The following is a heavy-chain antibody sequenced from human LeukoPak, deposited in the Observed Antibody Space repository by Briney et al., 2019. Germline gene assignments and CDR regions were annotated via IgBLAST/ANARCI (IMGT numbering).Heavy chain of an antibody. CDR3: AKDFLGTAMVMGILDY. CDR1: GFTFNNYA. J-gene: IGHJ4*02. D-gene: IGHD5-18*01. V-gene: IGHV3-23*01. CDR2: VTANGDNS. Sequence: PGGTLRLSCTVSGFTFNNYAMAWVRQAPGKGLEWVALVTANGDNSYYAESVQGRFTISRDNSKNTLYLQMNSLRAEDTAVYYCAKDFLGTAMVMGILDYWGQGTLVTVSS.